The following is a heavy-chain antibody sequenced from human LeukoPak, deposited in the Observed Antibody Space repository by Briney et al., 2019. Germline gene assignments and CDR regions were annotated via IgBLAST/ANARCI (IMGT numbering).Heavy chain of an antibody. CDR3: AKDLGVPARPDPWAFDI. CDR1: GFTFSSYG. V-gene: IGHV3-30*02. J-gene: IGHJ3*02. Sequence: GGSLRLSCAASGFTFSSYGMHWVRQAPGKGLEWVAFIRYDGSNKYYADSVKGRFTISRDNSKNTLYLQMNSLRAENTAVYYCAKDLGVPARPDPWAFDIWGQGTMVTVSS. D-gene: IGHD6-6*01. CDR2: IRYDGSNK.